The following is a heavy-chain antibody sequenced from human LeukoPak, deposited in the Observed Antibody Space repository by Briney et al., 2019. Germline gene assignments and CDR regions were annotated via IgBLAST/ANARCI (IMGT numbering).Heavy chain of an antibody. Sequence: SETLSLTCAVYGGSFSGYYWSWIRQPPGKGLEWIGEINHSGSTNYNPSLKSRVTISVDTSKNQFSLKLSSVTAADTAVYYCARDGYGYYYYYYMDVWGKGTTVTVSS. CDR3: ARDGYGYYYYYYMDV. CDR2: INHSGST. CDR1: GGSFSGYY. V-gene: IGHV4-34*01. D-gene: IGHD5-18*01. J-gene: IGHJ6*03.